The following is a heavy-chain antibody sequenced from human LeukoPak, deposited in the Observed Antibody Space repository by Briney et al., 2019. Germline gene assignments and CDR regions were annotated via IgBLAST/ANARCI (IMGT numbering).Heavy chain of an antibody. V-gene: IGHV4-34*01. J-gene: IGHJ6*03. CDR1: GGSFSGYY. CDR3: ARRTRSFSYTYGDAYYYYYMDV. Sequence: SETLSLTCAVYGGSFSGYYWSWIRQPPGKGLEWIGEINHSGSTNYNPSLKSRVTISVDTSKNQFSLKLSSVTAADTAVYYCARRTRSFSYTYGDAYYYYYMDVWGKGTTVIVS. CDR2: INHSGST. D-gene: IGHD5-18*01.